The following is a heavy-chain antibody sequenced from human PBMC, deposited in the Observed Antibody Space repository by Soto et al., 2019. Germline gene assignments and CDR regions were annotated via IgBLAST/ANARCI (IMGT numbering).Heavy chain of an antibody. D-gene: IGHD3-3*01. V-gene: IGHV3-7*01. CDR3: SRTYYDFWSGPTPPYYFDY. CDR2: IKQDGSEK. J-gene: IGHJ4*02. CDR1: GFTFSSYW. Sequence: PGGSLRLSCAASGFTFSSYWMSWVRQAPGKGLEWVANIKQDGSEKYYVDSVKGRFTISRDNAKNSLYLQMNSLRAEDTAVYYCSRTYYDFWSGPTPPYYFDYWGQGTLVTVSS.